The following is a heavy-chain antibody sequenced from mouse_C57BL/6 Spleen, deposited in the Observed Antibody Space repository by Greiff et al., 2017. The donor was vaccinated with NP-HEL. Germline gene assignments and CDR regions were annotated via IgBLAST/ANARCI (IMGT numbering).Heavy chain of an antibody. J-gene: IGHJ2*01. V-gene: IGHV5-6*01. CDR2: ISSGGSYT. CDR1: GFTFSSYG. Sequence: VQLKESGGDLVKPGGSLKLSCAASGFTFSSYGMSWVRQTPDKRLEWVATISSGGSYTYYPDSVKGRFTISRDNAKNTLYLQMSSLKSEDTAMYYCARGNYIDYWGQGTTLTVSS. CDR3: ARGNYIDY.